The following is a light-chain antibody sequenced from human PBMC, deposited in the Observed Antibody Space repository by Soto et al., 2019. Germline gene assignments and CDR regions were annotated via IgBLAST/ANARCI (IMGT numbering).Light chain of an antibody. V-gene: IGLV1-47*01. CDR2: TNN. CDR3: AAWDDSLSGWV. CDR1: SSNIGTTS. Sequence: QSVLTQPPSASGTPGQRVTISCSGSSSNIGTTSVYWYQQLPGTAPKLLIHTNNQRPSGVPDRFSSSKAGTSASLTISGLRSEDEADYYCAAWDDSLSGWVFGGGTKLTVL. J-gene: IGLJ3*02.